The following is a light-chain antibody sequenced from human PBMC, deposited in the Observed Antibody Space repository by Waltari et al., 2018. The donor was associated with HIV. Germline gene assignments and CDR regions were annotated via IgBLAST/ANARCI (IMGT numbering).Light chain of an antibody. CDR3: ATWDDSLSGWV. CDR2: RNN. V-gene: IGLV1-47*01. J-gene: IGLJ3*02. CDR1: SSNIGSNY. Sequence: QSVLTQPPSASGTPGQRVTFSCSGSSSNIGSNYVYWYQQFPGTAPKLLTYRNNQRPSGVPDRFSGSKSGTSASLAISGLRSEDEADYYCATWDDSLSGWVFGGGTKLTVL.